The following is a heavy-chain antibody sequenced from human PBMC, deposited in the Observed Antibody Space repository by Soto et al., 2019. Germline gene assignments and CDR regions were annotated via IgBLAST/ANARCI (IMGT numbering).Heavy chain of an antibody. CDR3: ASYSNYAKQDY. J-gene: IGHJ4*02. CDR2: INHSGST. V-gene: IGHV4-34*01. CDR1: GGSFSGYY. D-gene: IGHD4-4*01. Sequence: SETLSLTCAVYGGSFSGYYWSWIRQPPGKGLEWIGEINHSGSTNYNPSLKSRVTISVDTSKNQFSLKLSSVTAADTAVYYCASYSNYAKQDYWGQGTLVTVSS.